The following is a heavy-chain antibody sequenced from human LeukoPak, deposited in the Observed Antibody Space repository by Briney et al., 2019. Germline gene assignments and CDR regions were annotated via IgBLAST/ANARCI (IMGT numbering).Heavy chain of an antibody. D-gene: IGHD3-3*01. V-gene: IGHV1-2*02. CDR1: GYTFTGYY. Sequence: ASVKVSCKASGYTFTGYYMHWVRQAPGQGLEWMGWINPNSGGTNYAQKFQGRVTMTRDTSISTAYMELSRLRSDDTAVYYCARRADYAYYDFWSGYGYFFDYWGQGTLVTVSS. CDR3: ARRADYAYYDFWSGYGYFFDY. CDR2: INPNSGGT. J-gene: IGHJ4*02.